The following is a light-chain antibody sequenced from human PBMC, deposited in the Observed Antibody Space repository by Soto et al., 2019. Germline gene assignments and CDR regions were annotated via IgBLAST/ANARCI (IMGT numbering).Light chain of an antibody. V-gene: IGKV1-5*03. J-gene: IGKJ1*01. CDR3: QQYSSFST. CDR2: RAS. Sequence: TITCRASQGISSYLAWYQQKPGKAPKLLIYRASSFESGVPSRFSGSGSGTEFTLTISSLQPDDFATYYCQQYSSFSTFGQGTKVDIK. CDR1: QGISSY.